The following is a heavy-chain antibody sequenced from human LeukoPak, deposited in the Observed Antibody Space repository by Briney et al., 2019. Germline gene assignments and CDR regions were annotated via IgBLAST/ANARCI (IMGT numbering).Heavy chain of an antibody. CDR1: GGSFSGYY. CDR2: INHSGST. Sequence: SETLSLTCAVYGGSFSGYYWSWIRQPPGKGLEWIGEINHSGSTNYNPSLKSRVTISVDTSKNQFSLKLSSVTAADTAVYYCARLRTFYYYYMDVWGKGNTVTVS. V-gene: IGHV4-34*01. D-gene: IGHD1-7*01. CDR3: ARLRTFYYYYMDV. J-gene: IGHJ6*03.